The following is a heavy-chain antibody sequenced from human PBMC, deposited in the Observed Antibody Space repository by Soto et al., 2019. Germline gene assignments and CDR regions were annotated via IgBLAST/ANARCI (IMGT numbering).Heavy chain of an antibody. D-gene: IGHD5-12*01. CDR1: GYTFTIYD. CDR3: AKPMSQDGYNYDY. Sequence: GASVKVSCKASGYTFTIYDINWVLQATGQGLEWMGWMNPNSGNTGYAQKFQGRVTMTRDTSISTAYMELRSLRSDDTAVYYCAKPMSQDGYNYDYWGQGILVTVSS. CDR2: MNPNSGNT. V-gene: IGHV1-8*01. J-gene: IGHJ4*02.